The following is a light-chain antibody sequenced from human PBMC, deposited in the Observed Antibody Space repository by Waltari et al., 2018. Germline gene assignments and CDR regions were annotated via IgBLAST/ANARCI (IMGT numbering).Light chain of an antibody. Sequence: SSELTQDPAVSVALGQTVRITCQGDSLRTYSADWYQQRPGQAPILVLFSTDARPSGIPDRFSGSSSRDTASLTITGTQAEDEADYYCASRDPTANAVVFGGGTKLTVL. CDR1: SLRTYS. CDR2: STD. CDR3: ASRDPTANAVV. J-gene: IGLJ2*01. V-gene: IGLV3-19*01.